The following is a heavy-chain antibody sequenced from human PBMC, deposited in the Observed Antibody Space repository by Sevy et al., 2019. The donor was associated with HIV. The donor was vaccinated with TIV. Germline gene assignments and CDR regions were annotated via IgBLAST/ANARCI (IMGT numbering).Heavy chain of an antibody. CDR1: GGSISSYY. Sequence: SETLSLTCTVSGGSISSYYWSWIRQPPGKGLEWIGYIYYSGSTNYNPSLKSRVTISVDTSKNQFSLKLGSVTAADTAVYYCARFGVVNPVYYYYGMDVWGQGTTVTVSS. D-gene: IGHD3-3*01. CDR3: ARFGVVNPVYYYYGMDV. V-gene: IGHV4-59*13. J-gene: IGHJ6*02. CDR2: IYYSGST.